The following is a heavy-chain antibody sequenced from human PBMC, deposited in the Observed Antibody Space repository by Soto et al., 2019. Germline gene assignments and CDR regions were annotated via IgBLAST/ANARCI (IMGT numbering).Heavy chain of an antibody. Sequence: QVQLVQSGAEVKKPGSSVKVSCKASGGTFSSYTISWVRQAPGQGLEWMGRIIPILGIANYAQKFQGRVTITADKSTGTAHMELSSLRSEDTAVYYCAIETRGGWFDPWGQGTLVTVSS. V-gene: IGHV1-69*02. J-gene: IGHJ5*02. CDR2: IIPILGIA. CDR1: GGTFSSYT. D-gene: IGHD3-10*01. CDR3: AIETRGGWFDP.